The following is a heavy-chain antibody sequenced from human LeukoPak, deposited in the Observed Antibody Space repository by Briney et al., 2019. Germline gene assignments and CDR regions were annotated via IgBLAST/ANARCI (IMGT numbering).Heavy chain of an antibody. CDR3: AKPGIAAASTSPNWFDP. V-gene: IGHV3-30*18. Sequence: GGSLRLSCAASGFTFSSYGMHWVRQAPGKGLEWVAVISYDGSNKYYADSVKGRFTISRDNSKNTLYLQMNSLRAEDTAVYHCAKPGIAAASTSPNWFDPWGQGTLVTVSS. D-gene: IGHD6-13*01. J-gene: IGHJ5*02. CDR2: ISYDGSNK. CDR1: GFTFSSYG.